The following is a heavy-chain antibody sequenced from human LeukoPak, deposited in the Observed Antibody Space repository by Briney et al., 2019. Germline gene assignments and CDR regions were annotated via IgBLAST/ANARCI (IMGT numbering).Heavy chain of an antibody. V-gene: IGHV3-23*01. CDR3: AKRGVVIRVFLVGFHKEAYYFDS. CDR2: LSGSGGGT. J-gene: IGHJ4*02. CDR1: GITLSNYG. Sequence: GGSLRLSCAVSGITLSNYGMSWVRQAPGKGLEWVAGLSGSGGGTNYADSVQGRFTISRDNPKNTLYLQMNSLRAEDTAVYFCAKRGVVIRVFLVGFHKEAYYFDSWGQGALVTVSP. D-gene: IGHD3-10*01.